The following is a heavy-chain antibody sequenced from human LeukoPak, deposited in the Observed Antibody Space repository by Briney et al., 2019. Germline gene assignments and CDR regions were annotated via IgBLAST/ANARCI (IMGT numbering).Heavy chain of an antibody. CDR1: GFTFSDYS. V-gene: IGHV3-48*02. CDR2: IGSGSDLI. CDR3: ARDKIYAFDY. Sequence: GGSLRLSCAASGFTFSDYSMNWVCQAPGKGLEWVSYIGSGSDLIYYADSVKGRFTISRDNVKKSLYLQMNSLRDEDTAVYYCARDKIYAFDYWGQGALVTVSS. D-gene: IGHD2-2*01. J-gene: IGHJ4*02.